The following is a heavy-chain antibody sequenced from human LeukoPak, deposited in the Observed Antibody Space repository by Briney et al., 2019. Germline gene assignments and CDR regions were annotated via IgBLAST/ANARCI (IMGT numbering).Heavy chain of an antibody. CDR3: ARDLRRIVAAGTVGGSAFDY. V-gene: IGHV1-46*03. J-gene: IGHJ4*02. Sequence: ASVKVPCKASGYTFTSYYMHWVRQAPGQGLEWMGIINPSGGSTSYAQKFQGRVTMTRDTSTSTVYMELSSLRSEDTAVYYCARDLRRIVAAGTVGGSAFDYWGQGTLVTVSS. D-gene: IGHD6-13*01. CDR2: INPSGGST. CDR1: GYTFTSYY.